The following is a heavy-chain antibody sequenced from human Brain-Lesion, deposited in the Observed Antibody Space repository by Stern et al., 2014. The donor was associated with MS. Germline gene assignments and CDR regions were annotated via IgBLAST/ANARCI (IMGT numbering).Heavy chain of an antibody. D-gene: IGHD1-26*01. CDR3: ATLSPGAGGNYYRHFDY. J-gene: IGHJ4*02. Sequence: VQLVASGAEVKKPGASVKVSCKVSGYTLTELSMHWVRQAPRKGLEWMGGFDPEDGETIYAQKCQGRVTMTEDTSTDTAYMELSSLRSEDTAVYYCATLSPGAGGNYYRHFDYWGQGTLVTVSS. CDR2: FDPEDGET. V-gene: IGHV1-24*01. CDR1: GYTLTELS.